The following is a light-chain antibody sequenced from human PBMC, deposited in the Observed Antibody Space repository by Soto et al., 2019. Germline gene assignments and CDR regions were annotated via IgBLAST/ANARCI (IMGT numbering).Light chain of an antibody. J-gene: IGLJ1*01. CDR3: CSYAGSVSPCV. V-gene: IGLV2-11*01. CDR1: SSDVGGYNF. Sequence: QSALTQPRSVSGSPGQSVTISCTGTSSDVGGYNFVSWYQQHPGIAPKLMIYDVSKRPSGVPDRFSGSKSGNTASLTISGLQAEDEADYYCCSYAGSVSPCVFGTGTKLTVL. CDR2: DVS.